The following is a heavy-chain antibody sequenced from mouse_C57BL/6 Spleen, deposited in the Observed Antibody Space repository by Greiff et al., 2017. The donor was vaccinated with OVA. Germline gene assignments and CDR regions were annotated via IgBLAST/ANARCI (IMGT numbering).Heavy chain of an antibody. V-gene: IGHV1-54*01. CDR2: INPGSGGT. D-gene: IGHD1-1*01. Sequence: QVQLKQSGAELVRPGTSVKVSCKASGYAFTNYLIEWVKQRPGQGLEWIGVINPGSGGTNYNEKFKGKATLTADKSSSTAYMQLSSLTSEDSAVYFCARDGYGSSYRFAYWGQGTLVTVSA. CDR3: ARDGYGSSYRFAY. CDR1: GYAFTNYL. J-gene: IGHJ3*01.